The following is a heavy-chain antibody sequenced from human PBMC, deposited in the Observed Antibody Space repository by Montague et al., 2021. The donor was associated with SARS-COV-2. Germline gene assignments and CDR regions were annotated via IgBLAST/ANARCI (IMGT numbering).Heavy chain of an antibody. Sequence: SLRLSCAASGFTFSYFEMNWVRQAPGKGLEWISYISGAGTTIYYADSVKGRFTISRDNAKNSLYLQMNSLRAGDTAVYYCARDLVVTDGISDYWGQGTLVTVSS. D-gene: IGHD2-8*02. V-gene: IGHV3-48*03. CDR2: ISGAGTTI. CDR3: ARDLVVTDGISDY. CDR1: GFTFSYFE. J-gene: IGHJ4*02.